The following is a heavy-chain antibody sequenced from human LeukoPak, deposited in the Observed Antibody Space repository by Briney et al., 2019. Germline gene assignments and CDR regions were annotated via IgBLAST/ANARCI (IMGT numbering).Heavy chain of an antibody. D-gene: IGHD3-10*01. CDR1: GVSISSSEW. V-gene: IGHV4-4*02. CDR3: ASITAHY. J-gene: IGHJ4*02. Sequence: SGTLSLTCAVSGVSISSSEWWIWVRQPPGKGLEWIGSIYYTGSNSYYNPSLKSRVTISADTSKNQFSLKLSSVTAADTAVYYCASITAHYWGQGTLVTVSS. CDR2: IYYTGSNS.